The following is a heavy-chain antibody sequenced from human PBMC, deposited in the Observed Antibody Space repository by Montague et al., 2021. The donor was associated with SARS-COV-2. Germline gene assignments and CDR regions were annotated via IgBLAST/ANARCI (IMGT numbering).Heavy chain of an antibody. Sequence: SLRLSCAASGFTSGDYQMTWVRQAPGKGLQWVANINQDETAKTYVDSVKGRFTISRDNAKNSLILQMNSLKDEDTAVYYRARSPRGPGTGWLDYWGQGTLVTVSS. CDR2: INQDETAK. V-gene: IGHV3-7*01. D-gene: IGHD3/OR15-3a*01. CDR1: GFTSGDYQ. CDR3: ARSPRGPGTGWLDY. J-gene: IGHJ4*02.